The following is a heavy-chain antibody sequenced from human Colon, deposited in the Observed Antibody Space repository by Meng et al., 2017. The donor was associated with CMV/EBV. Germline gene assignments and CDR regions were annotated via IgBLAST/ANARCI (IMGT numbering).Heavy chain of an antibody. V-gene: IGHV4-61*01. CDR3: ARVRGGLGPGATTNWFDP. D-gene: IGHD3-16*01. J-gene: IGHJ5*02. CDR1: GVSFTNGYYY. CDR2: ISNSGTT. Sequence: SEPLSLTCTVSGVSFTNGYYYWSWIRQPPGKGREWIGYISNSGTTNYNPSLKSRVTISVDTSKNLFSLSLISVTAADTALYYCARVRGGLGPGATTNWFDPWGQGTQVTVSS.